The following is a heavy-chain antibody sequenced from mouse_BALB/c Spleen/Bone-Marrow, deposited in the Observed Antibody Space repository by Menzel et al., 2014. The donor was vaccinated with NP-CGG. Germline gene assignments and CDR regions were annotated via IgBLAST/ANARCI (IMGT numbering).Heavy chain of an antibody. J-gene: IGHJ1*01. Sequence: EVKVEESGGGLVQPGGSLRLSCATSGFTFTDYYMSWVRQPPGKALEWLGFIRNKAKGYTTDYSASVKGLFTISRDNSQSISYLQMNTLRAEDSATYYCARDENVGIYWYFDVWGAGTTVTVSS. CDR3: ARDENVGIYWYFDV. CDR2: IRNKAKGYTT. V-gene: IGHV7-3*02. CDR1: GFTFTDYY.